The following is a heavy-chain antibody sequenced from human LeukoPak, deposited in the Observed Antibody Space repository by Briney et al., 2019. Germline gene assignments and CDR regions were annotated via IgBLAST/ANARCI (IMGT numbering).Heavy chain of an antibody. CDR2: MSSSGNII. CDR3: ARGFYTVLDY. CDR1: GFTFSDSY. J-gene: IGHJ4*02. D-gene: IGHD2-2*02. Sequence: GGSLRLSCAASGFTFSDSYMHWIRQAPGKGLEWIAYMSSSGNIIYYADSVKGRFTISRDNANNSLYLEMNSLRTDDTAVYYCARGFYTVLDYWGQGTLVTVSS. V-gene: IGHV3-11*01.